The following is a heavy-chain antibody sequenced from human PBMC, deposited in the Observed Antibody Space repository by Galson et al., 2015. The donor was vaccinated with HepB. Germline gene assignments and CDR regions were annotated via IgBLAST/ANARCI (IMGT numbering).Heavy chain of an antibody. CDR3: ASPSHYGDNHYYYYYGMDV. CDR1: GFTFSSYS. D-gene: IGHD4-17*01. Sequence: LRLSCAASGFTFSSYSMTWVRQAPGKGLEWVSCISSTSSYIYYAASVRGRFTISRDNAKNSLCLQMNSLRAEDTAAYYCASPSHYGDNHYYYYYGMDVWGQGTTVTVSS. CDR2: ISSTSSYI. J-gene: IGHJ6*02. V-gene: IGHV3-21*01.